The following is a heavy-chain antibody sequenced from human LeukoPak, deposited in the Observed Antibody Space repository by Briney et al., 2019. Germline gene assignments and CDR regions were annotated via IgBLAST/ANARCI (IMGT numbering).Heavy chain of an antibody. Sequence: GGSLRLSCAASGFTFSSYGMHWVRQAPGKGLEWVAFIRYDGSNKYYADSVKGRFTISRDNSKNTLYLQMNSLRAEDTAVYYCAARYSSSWYDWFDPWGQGTLVTVSS. J-gene: IGHJ5*02. CDR1: GFTFSSYG. CDR2: IRYDGSNK. V-gene: IGHV3-30*02. CDR3: AARYSSSWYDWFDP. D-gene: IGHD6-13*01.